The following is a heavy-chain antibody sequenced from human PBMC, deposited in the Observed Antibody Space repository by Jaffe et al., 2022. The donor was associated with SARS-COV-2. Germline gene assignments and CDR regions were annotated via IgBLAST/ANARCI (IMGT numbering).Heavy chain of an antibody. CDR1: GASISSDY. V-gene: IGHV4-59*12. D-gene: IGHD3-10*01. J-gene: IGHJ4*02. CDR2: IHYSGST. CDR3: ATGESYGSGIRFGL. Sequence: QVQLQESGPGLVKPSETLSLTCTVSGASISSDYWNWIRQPPGKGLEWIGYIHYSGSTYYNPSLKSRVTISQDMSENQLSLKLTSVTAADTAMYYCATGESYGSGIRFGLWGQGTLITVSS.